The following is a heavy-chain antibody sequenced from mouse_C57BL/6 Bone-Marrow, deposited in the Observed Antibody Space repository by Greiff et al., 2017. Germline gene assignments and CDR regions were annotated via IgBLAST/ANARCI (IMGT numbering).Heavy chain of an antibody. CDR3: ARRDYLYYYGPNWYFDV. CDR1: GYAFSSSW. Sequence: QVQLQQSGPELVKPGASVKISCKASGYAFSSSWMNWVKQRPGKGLEWIGRIYPGDGDTNYNGQFKGKDTLTADKSSSTAYMQLSSLTSEDSAVYFCARRDYLYYYGPNWYFDVWGTGTTVTVSS. J-gene: IGHJ1*03. V-gene: IGHV1-82*01. D-gene: IGHD1-1*01. CDR2: IYPGDGDT.